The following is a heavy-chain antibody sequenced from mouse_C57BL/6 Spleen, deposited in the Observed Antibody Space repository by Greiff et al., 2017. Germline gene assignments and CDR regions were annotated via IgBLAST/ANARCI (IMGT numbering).Heavy chain of an antibody. CDR3: AWWDAYYFDY. J-gene: IGHJ2*01. Sequence: VKLQQSGPELVKPGASVKISCKASGYAFSSSWMNWVKQRPGKGLEWIGRIYPGGGDTNYNGKFKGKATLTADKSSSTAYMQLSSLTSEDSAVYFCAWWDAYYFDYWGQGTTLTVSS. V-gene: IGHV1-82*01. CDR2: IYPGGGDT. CDR1: GYAFSSSW. D-gene: IGHD1-1*02.